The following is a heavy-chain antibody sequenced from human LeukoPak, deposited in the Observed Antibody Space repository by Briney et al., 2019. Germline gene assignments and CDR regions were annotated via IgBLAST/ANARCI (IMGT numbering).Heavy chain of an antibody. CDR3: ATGSGSSGYYFGKYYFDY. CDR1: GGSISSYY. J-gene: IGHJ4*02. D-gene: IGHD3-22*01. Sequence: KSSETLSLTCTVSGGSISSYYWSWIRQPAGKGLEWIGRIYTSGSTNYNPSLKSRVTTSVDTSKNQFSLKLSSVTAADTAVYYCATGSGSSGYYFGKYYFDYWGQGTLVTVSP. CDR2: IYTSGST. V-gene: IGHV4-4*07.